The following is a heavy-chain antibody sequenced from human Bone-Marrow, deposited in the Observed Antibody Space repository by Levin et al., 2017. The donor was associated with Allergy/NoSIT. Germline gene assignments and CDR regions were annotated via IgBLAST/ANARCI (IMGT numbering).Heavy chain of an antibody. CDR3: ARAGSSGWKGGVDH. D-gene: IGHD6-19*01. Sequence: AGGSLRLSCAASGFTFSDYGMHWVRQAPGKGLDWVALIWYDGDKKYYSESVKGRFSIARDNSNNTLYLQLNSPRVEDTAVYYCARAGSSGWKGGVDHWGQGTLVTVSS. V-gene: IGHV3-33*01. CDR1: GFTFSDYG. CDR2: IWYDGDKK. J-gene: IGHJ4*02.